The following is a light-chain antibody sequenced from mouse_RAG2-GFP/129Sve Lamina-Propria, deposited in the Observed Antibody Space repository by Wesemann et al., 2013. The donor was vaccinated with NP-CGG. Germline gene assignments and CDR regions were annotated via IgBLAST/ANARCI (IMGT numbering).Light chain of an antibody. Sequence: SLSASVGETVTITCRASENIYSYLAWYQQKQGKSPQLLVYNAKTLAEGVPSRFSGSGSGTQFSLKINSLQPEDFGSYYCQHFWGTPLTFGAGTKLELK. J-gene: IGKJ5*01. CDR1: ENIYSY. CDR2: NAK. CDR3: QHFWGTPLT. V-gene: IGKV12-44*01.